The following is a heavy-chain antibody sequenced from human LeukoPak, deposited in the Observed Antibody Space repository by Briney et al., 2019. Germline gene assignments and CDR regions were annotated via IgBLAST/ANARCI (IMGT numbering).Heavy chain of an antibody. CDR3: ARVPPGYSYGNFDY. Sequence: SEALSLTCAVYGGSFSGYYWSWIRQPPGKGLEWIGEINHSGSTNYNPSLKSRVTISVDTSKNQFSLKLSSVTAADTAVYYCARVPPGYSYGNFDYWGQGTLVTVSS. D-gene: IGHD5-18*01. V-gene: IGHV4-34*01. CDR2: INHSGST. CDR1: GGSFSGYY. J-gene: IGHJ4*02.